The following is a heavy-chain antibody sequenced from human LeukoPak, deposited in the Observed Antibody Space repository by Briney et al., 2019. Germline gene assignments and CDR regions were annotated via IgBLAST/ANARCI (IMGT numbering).Heavy chain of an antibody. CDR3: VALGDYQCSGSYYG. CDR1: GGTFSSYA. V-gene: IGHV1-69*06. Sequence: SVKVSCKASGGTFSSYAISWVRQAPGQGLEWMGGIIPIFGTANYAQKFQGRVTITADKSTSTAYMELSSLRSEDTAVYYCVALGDYQCSGSYYGWGQGTLVTVSS. D-gene: IGHD3-10*02. CDR2: IIPIFGTA. J-gene: IGHJ4*02.